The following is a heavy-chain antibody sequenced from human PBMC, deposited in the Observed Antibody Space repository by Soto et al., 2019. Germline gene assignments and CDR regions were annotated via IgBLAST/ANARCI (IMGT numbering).Heavy chain of an antibody. J-gene: IGHJ5*02. Sequence: EVQLVESGGGLVKPGGSLRLSCAASGFTFSSYSMNWVRQAPGKGLEWVSSISSSSSYIYYADSVKGRFTISRDNAKKSLYLQMNSLSAEDTAVYYCARERPTVTSPFWSNWFDPWGQGTLVTVSS. D-gene: IGHD4-17*01. CDR3: ARERPTVTSPFWSNWFDP. CDR1: GFTFSSYS. V-gene: IGHV3-21*01. CDR2: ISSSSSYI.